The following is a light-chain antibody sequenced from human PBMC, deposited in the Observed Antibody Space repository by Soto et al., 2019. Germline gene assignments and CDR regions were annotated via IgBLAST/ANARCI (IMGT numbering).Light chain of an antibody. CDR1: HSVRSN. J-gene: IGKJ4*01. V-gene: IGKV3-15*01. CDR3: QQYNNWPPAIT. CDR2: GAS. Sequence: EIVMTQVPAALSVSPGQRATLSCRASHSVRSNLAWSHQKPGQAPRHLIYGASTRATGIPARFSGSGSGTEFTLTIRSPQSEDFAVYYCQQYNNWPPAITFGAGTKVDIK.